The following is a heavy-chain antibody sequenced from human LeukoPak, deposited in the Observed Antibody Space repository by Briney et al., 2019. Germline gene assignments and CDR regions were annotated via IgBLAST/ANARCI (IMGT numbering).Heavy chain of an antibody. CDR2: IYYSGST. CDR1: GGAISSSSYY. V-gene: IGHV4-39*07. D-gene: IGHD1-1*01. CDR3: ARTQPLDPTYNWFDP. J-gene: IGHJ5*02. Sequence: PSETLSLTCTVSGGAISSSSYYWGWIRQPPGKGLEWIGSIYYSGSTYYNPSLKSRVTISVDTSKNQFSLKLSSVTAADTAVYYCARTQPLDPTYNWFDPWGQGTLVTVSS.